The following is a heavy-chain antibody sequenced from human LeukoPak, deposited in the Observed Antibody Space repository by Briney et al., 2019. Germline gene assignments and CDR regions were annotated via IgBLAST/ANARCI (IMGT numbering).Heavy chain of an antibody. CDR1: GGSLSNYY. J-gene: IGHJ5*02. CDR2: INHSGST. CDR3: ARGPASGSDFVWFDP. D-gene: IGHD3-10*01. V-gene: IGHV4-34*01. Sequence: SETLSLTCAVYGGSLSNYYWSWIRQPPGKGLEWIGEINHSGSTKFNPSLKSRVTILVDMSKSQFSLELRSVTAADTAVYYCARGPASGSDFVWFDPWGQGTLVTVSS.